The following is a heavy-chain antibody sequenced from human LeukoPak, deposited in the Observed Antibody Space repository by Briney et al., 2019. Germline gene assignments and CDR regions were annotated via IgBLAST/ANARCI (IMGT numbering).Heavy chain of an antibody. CDR2: INSDGINT. J-gene: IGHJ6*03. Sequence: GGSLRLSCAASVFTFSNYWMHWVRQAPGKGLVWVSRINSDGINTSYADSVKGRFTISRDNAKNTLNLQMNSLRAEDTAVYYCARDGGSNPDYYYYMDVWGKGTTVTVSS. V-gene: IGHV3-74*01. CDR1: VFTFSNYW. D-gene: IGHD1-26*01. CDR3: ARDGGSNPDYYYYMDV.